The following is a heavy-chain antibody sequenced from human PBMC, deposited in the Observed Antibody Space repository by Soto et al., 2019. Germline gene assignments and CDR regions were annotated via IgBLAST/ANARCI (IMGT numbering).Heavy chain of an antibody. CDR3: ARGITYYYGSDSRQPFDP. V-gene: IGHV4-34*01. CDR2: INHSGST. Sequence: ETLSLTCAVYGGSFSGYYWSWIRQPPGKGLEWIGEINHSGSTNYNPSLKSRVTISVDTSKNQFSLKLSSVTAADTAVYYCARGITYYYGSDSRQPFDPWGQGTLVTVSS. J-gene: IGHJ5*02. D-gene: IGHD3-10*01. CDR1: GGSFSGYY.